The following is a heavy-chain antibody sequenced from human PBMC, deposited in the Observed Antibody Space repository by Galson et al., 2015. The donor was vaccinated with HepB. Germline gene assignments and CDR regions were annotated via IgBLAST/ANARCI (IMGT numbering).Heavy chain of an antibody. CDR2: ISYDGSNK. V-gene: IGHV3-30-3*01. CDR3: ARDLVGYSSGWFDY. J-gene: IGHJ4*02. Sequence: SLRLSCAASGFTFSSYAMHWVRQAPGKGLEWVAVISYDGSNKYYADSVKGRFTISRDNSKNTLYLQMNSLRAEDTAVYYCARDLVGYSSGWFDYWGQGTLVTVSS. D-gene: IGHD6-19*01. CDR1: GFTFSSYA.